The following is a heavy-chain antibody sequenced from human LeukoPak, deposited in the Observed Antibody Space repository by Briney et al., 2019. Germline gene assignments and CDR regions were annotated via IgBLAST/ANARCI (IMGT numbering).Heavy chain of an antibody. Sequence: GGSLRLSCAASGFTFSSYGMHWVRQAPGKGLEWGAVIWYDGSNKYYADSVKGRFTISRDNSKNTLYLQMNSLRAEDTAVYYCAREKDVDTAMVKGGFDYWGQGTLVTVSS. J-gene: IGHJ4*02. V-gene: IGHV3-33*01. CDR1: GFTFSSYG. D-gene: IGHD5-18*01. CDR2: IWYDGSNK. CDR3: AREKDVDTAMVKGGFDY.